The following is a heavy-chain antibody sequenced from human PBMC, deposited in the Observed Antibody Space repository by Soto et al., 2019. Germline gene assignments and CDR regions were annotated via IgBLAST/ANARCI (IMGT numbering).Heavy chain of an antibody. CDR1: AFTFRNYW. D-gene: IGHD2-2*01. Sequence: EVQLVESGGGLVQPGGSLRLSCAASAFTFRNYWMSWVRQAPGKGLECVAKIKQDGSEKYYVDSVKGRFTISRDNAKNSVYLQMNSLTVEDTAMYYCARASSSTSGAIDYWGQGTLDTVSS. CDR2: IKQDGSEK. J-gene: IGHJ4*02. V-gene: IGHV3-7*04. CDR3: ARASSSTSGAIDY.